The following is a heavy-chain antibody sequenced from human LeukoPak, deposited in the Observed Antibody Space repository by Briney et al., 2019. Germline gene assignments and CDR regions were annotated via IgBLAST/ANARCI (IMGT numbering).Heavy chain of an antibody. J-gene: IGHJ6*03. V-gene: IGHV4-4*07. CDR2: IYSSGGT. CDR1: GGSMNTYY. CDR3: ARGGADAYDVYYLDV. Sequence: PSETLSLTCSVSGGSMNTYYWSWIRQPAGAGLEWIGRIYSSGGTYYNPPLKSRVTVSIDTSRNQFSLNLSSVTAADTAVYYCARGGADAYDVYYLDVWGTGTTVTVSS. D-gene: IGHD5-12*01.